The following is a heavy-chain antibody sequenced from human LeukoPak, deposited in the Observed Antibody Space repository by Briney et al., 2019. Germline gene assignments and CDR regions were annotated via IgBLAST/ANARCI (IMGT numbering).Heavy chain of an antibody. D-gene: IGHD5-12*01. CDR1: GGSITYYY. CDR3: ARSVATTYAGYYYYYMDV. CDR2: IYYSGST. V-gene: IGHV4-59*08. Sequence: SETLSLTCTVSGGSITYYYWSWIRQPPGKGLEWIGFIYYSGSTNYNPSLKSRVTISVDTSKNQFSLKLSSVTAADTAVYYCARSVATTYAGYYYYYMDVWGKGTTVTVSS. J-gene: IGHJ6*03.